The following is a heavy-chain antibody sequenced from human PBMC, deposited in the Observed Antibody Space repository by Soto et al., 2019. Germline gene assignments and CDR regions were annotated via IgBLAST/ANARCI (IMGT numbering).Heavy chain of an antibody. J-gene: IGHJ4*02. D-gene: IGHD3-10*01. Sequence: QVQLVQSGTEVKKPGASVKVSCKASGYTFTTHYMHWVRQAPGQGLEWMGIINPSGGRTTYALKFQGRVIMTSDTSTNTVYVELTSLRSEDTAIYFCARAGENYGSGTFSPPLRYYFNSLGQGTLVTVSS. V-gene: IGHV1-46*01. CDR1: GYTFTTHY. CDR2: INPSGGRT. CDR3: ARAGENYGSGTFSPPLRYYFNS.